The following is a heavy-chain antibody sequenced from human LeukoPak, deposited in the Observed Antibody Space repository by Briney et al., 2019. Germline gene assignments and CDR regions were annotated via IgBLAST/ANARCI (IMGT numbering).Heavy chain of an antibody. V-gene: IGHV4-34*01. CDR3: ARDGYGQLWFDP. Sequence: SETLSLTCAVYGGSFSDSYWSWIRQPPGKGLEWIGEINHSGSTNYNPSLKSRVTMSVDTSKNQFSLKLNSVTAADTAVYYCARDGYGQLWFDPWGQGTMVTVSS. J-gene: IGHJ3*01. CDR2: INHSGST. D-gene: IGHD5-18*01. CDR1: GGSFSDSY.